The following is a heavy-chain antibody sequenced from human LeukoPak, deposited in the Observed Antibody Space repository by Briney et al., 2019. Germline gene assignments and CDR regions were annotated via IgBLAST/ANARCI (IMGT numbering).Heavy chain of an antibody. J-gene: IGHJ6*03. CDR2: VIPIFGTA. CDR3: ARELGGSNAAFAYYYDIYV. V-gene: IGHV1-69*13. CDR1: GGTFSSYA. D-gene: IGHD2-15*01. Sequence: SVKVSCKASGGTFSSYAISWVRQAPGHGLEWMGRVIPIFGTANYAQKVQGRVTITADESTSTVYMKLSSLRSEGTAVYYRARELGGSNAAFAYYYDIYVWGKGTTVSVSS.